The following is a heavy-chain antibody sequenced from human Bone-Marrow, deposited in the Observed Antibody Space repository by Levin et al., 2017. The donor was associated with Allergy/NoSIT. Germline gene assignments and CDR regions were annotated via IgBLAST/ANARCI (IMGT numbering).Heavy chain of an antibody. Sequence: ASVKVSCKTSGYTFTGNYVHWVRQAPGQGLEWMGRINPKSGGTDYAQKFQGRVTLTRDTSISTAYMELSSLRSDDTAMYYCARGDCGGDCYFEESGLDPWGQGTLVTVSS. CDR2: INPKSGGT. D-gene: IGHD2-21*02. V-gene: IGHV1-2*06. CDR1: GYTFTGNY. J-gene: IGHJ5*02. CDR3: ARGDCGGDCYFEESGLDP.